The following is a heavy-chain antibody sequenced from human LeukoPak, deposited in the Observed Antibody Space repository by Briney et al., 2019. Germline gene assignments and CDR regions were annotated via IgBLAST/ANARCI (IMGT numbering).Heavy chain of an antibody. CDR2: IYTSGST. V-gene: IGHV4-4*09. D-gene: IGHD2-2*01. Sequence: SETLSLTCTVSGGSISSYYWSWIRQPPGKGLEWIGYIYTSGSTNYNPSLKSRVTISVDTSKNQFSLKLSSVTAADTAVYYCARRTRAYCSSISCYFYFDYWGQGTLVTVSS. CDR1: GGSISSYY. CDR3: ARRTRAYCSSISCYFYFDY. J-gene: IGHJ4*02.